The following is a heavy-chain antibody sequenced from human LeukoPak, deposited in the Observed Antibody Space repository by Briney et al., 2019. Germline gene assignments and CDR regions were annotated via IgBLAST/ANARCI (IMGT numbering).Heavy chain of an antibody. D-gene: IGHD2-21*01. J-gene: IGHJ4*02. Sequence: SETLSLTCTVSGGSISNFYWSCIRQPPGRGPEWIGYIYKSGNSNYNPSLKSRVTISVDTSKNQFSLNLSFVTAADTAVYYCVRGSRNSVDYWGQGTLVTVSS. V-gene: IGHV4-59*01. CDR1: GGSISNFY. CDR2: IYKSGNS. CDR3: VRGSRNSVDY.